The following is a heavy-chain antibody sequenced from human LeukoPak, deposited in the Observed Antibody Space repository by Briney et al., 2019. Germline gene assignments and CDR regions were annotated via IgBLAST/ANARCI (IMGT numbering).Heavy chain of an antibody. J-gene: IGHJ4*02. CDR2: IKQDGSEK. V-gene: IGHV3-7*01. Sequence: GGSLRLSCAASGFTFSSYWMSWVRQAPGKGLEWVANIKQDGSEKYYVDSVKGRFTISRDNAKNSLYLQMNSLRAEDTAVYYCARRGLLWFGELVSGRNYFGYWGQGTLVTVSS. CDR3: ARRGLLWFGELVSGRNYFGY. D-gene: IGHD3-10*01. CDR1: GFTFSSYW.